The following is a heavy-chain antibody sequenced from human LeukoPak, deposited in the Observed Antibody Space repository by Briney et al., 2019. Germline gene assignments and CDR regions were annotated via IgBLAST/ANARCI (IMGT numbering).Heavy chain of an antibody. CDR2: INHSGST. CDR1: GGSFSGYY. D-gene: IGHD3-10*01. Sequence: SETLSLTCAVYGGSFSGYYWSWIRQPPGKGLEWIGEINHSGSTNYNPSLKSRVTISVDTSKNQFSLKPSSVTAADTAVYYCARGRGVRGVRLFDLWGQGTLVTVSS. V-gene: IGHV4-34*01. CDR3: ARGRGVRGVRLFDL. J-gene: IGHJ5*02.